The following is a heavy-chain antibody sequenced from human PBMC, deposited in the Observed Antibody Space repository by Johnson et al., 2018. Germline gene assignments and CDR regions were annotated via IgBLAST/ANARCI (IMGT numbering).Heavy chain of an antibody. CDR2: ISYDGSNK. Sequence: QVQLVQSGGGVVQPGRSLRLSCAASGFTFSSYGMHWVRQAPGKGLEWVAVISYDGSNKYYADSVKGRFTISRDNSKNTLYLQMGSLRAEDMDVSYCARGRYSRGWYGSDAFDIWGQGTMVTVSS. CDR3: ARGRYSRGWYGSDAFDI. CDR1: GFTFSSYG. J-gene: IGHJ3*02. V-gene: IGHV3-30*03. D-gene: IGHD6-19*01.